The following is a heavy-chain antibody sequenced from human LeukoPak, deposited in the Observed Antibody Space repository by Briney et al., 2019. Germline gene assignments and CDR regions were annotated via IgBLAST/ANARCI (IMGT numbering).Heavy chain of an antibody. J-gene: IGHJ3*02. CDR1: GYTFTGYY. CDR3: AGALYCSSTSCYFNPDAFDI. D-gene: IGHD2-2*01. Sequence: ASVKVSCKASGYTFTGYYIHWVRQAPGQGLEWMGWISAYNGNTNYAQKLQGRVTMTTDTSTSTAYMELRSLRSDDTAVYYCAGALYCSSTSCYFNPDAFDIWGQGTMVTVSS. CDR2: ISAYNGNT. V-gene: IGHV1-18*04.